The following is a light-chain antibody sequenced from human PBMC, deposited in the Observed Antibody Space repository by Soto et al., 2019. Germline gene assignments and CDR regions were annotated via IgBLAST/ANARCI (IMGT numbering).Light chain of an antibody. CDR2: EVS. CDR3: SSYISSSTLVL. Sequence: QSALTQPASVSGSPGQSITISCTGTSSDVGGYNYVSWYQQHPGKAPKLMIYEVSNRPSGVSNRFSGSKSGNTASLTISGLQAEDEADYYCSSYISSSTLVLFGGGPKLTVL. J-gene: IGLJ2*01. CDR1: SSDVGGYNY. V-gene: IGLV2-14*01.